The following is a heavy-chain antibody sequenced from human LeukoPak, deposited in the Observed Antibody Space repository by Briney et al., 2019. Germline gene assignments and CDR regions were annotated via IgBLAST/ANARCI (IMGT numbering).Heavy chain of an antibody. V-gene: IGHV4-61*02. D-gene: IGHD2-2*01. CDR1: GGSISSSSYY. Sequence: KPSETLSLTCTVSGGSISSSSYYWSWIRQPAGKGLEWIGRIYTSGSTNYNPSLKSRVTISLDTSKNQFSLKLNSVTAADTAVYYCATNRAELWGRGTLVTVSS. J-gene: IGHJ2*01. CDR2: IYTSGST. CDR3: ATNRAEL.